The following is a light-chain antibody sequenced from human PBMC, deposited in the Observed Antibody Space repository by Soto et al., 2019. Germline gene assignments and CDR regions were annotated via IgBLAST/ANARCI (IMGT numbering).Light chain of an antibody. CDR1: TSDVGDYKY. V-gene: IGLV2-14*01. CDR2: EVS. J-gene: IGLJ3*02. Sequence: QSVLTQPASVSGSPGQSITISCTGTTSDVGDYKYVSWYQQHPGKAPKLIIYEVSNRPSGVSNRFSGSKSGNTASLTISGLQTEDEADYYCSSYTYSITRVFGGGTKVTVL. CDR3: SSYTYSITRV.